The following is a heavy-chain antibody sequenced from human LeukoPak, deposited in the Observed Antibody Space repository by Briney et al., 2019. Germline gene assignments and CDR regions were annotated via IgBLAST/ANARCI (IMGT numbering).Heavy chain of an antibody. Sequence: GGSLRLSCAASGFTFSSYSMNWVRQAPGKGLEWVSAISSRSVYIYSADSVRGRFTISRDDAENSLFLQMNSLRAEDTAVYYCARSRTTVTKDPLDSWGQGTLVTVSS. V-gene: IGHV3-21*01. J-gene: IGHJ4*02. CDR2: ISSRSVYI. D-gene: IGHD4-17*01. CDR3: ARSRTTVTKDPLDS. CDR1: GFTFSSYS.